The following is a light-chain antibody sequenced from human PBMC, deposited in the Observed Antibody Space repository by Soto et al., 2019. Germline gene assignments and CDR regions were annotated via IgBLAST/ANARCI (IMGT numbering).Light chain of an antibody. J-gene: IGKJ2*01. Sequence: EIVMTQSPATLSVSPGERATLSCRASQSVSSNLAWYQQKPGQAPRLLIYDASTRATGIPARFSGSGSGTDFSLTISRLEPEDFAVYYCHQYDNAPQTYGQGTKVDIK. V-gene: IGKV3D-15*01. CDR3: HQYDNAPQT. CDR1: QSVSSN. CDR2: DAS.